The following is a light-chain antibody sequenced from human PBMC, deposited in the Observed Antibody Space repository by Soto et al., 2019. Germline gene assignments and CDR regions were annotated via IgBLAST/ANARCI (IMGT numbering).Light chain of an antibody. V-gene: IGKV3D-7*01. CDR2: GAS. CDR1: QSVSSSY. J-gene: IGKJ1*01. CDR3: QQDYNLPSWT. Sequence: PGERVTLSCRASQSVSSSYLTWYQQKPGQAHRLLIYGASTRATSIPARFSGSGSGTDFTLTISSLQPEDFAVYYCQQDYNLPSWTFGQGTKVDIK.